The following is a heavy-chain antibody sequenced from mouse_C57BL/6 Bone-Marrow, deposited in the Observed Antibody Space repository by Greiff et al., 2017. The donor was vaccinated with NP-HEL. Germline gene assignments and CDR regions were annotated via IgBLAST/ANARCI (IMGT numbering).Heavy chain of an antibody. Sequence: EVKLMESGAELVRPGSSVKMSCKTSGYTFTSYGINWVKQRPGQGLEWIGYIYIGNGYTEYNEKFKGKATLTSDTSSSTAYMQLSSLTSEDSAIYFCARFYYYGSSKYFDVWGTGTTVTVSS. D-gene: IGHD1-1*01. J-gene: IGHJ1*03. CDR3: ARFYYYGSSKYFDV. CDR1: GYTFTSYG. CDR2: IYIGNGYT. V-gene: IGHV1-58*01.